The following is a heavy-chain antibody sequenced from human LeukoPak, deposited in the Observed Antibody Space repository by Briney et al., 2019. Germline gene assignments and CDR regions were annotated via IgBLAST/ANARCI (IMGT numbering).Heavy chain of an antibody. D-gene: IGHD3-22*01. J-gene: IGHJ4*02. V-gene: IGHV1-2*06. CDR1: GYTLTDYY. CDR3: ARVGYYESSGYYEY. CDR2: INPNSGGT. Sequence: ATVKVSCKASGYTLTDYYMHWVRQAPGQGLEWMGRINPNSGGTNYAQKFQGRVTMTRDTSISTVYMELSRLRSDDTAVYYCARVGYYESSGYYEYWGQGTLVTVSS.